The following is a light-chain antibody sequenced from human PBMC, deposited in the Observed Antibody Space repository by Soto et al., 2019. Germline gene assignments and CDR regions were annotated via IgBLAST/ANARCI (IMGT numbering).Light chain of an antibody. CDR1: SDDIGSYNY. V-gene: IGLV2-11*01. CDR2: DVT. Sequence: QSALTQPRSVSGSPGQSVTISCSGTSDDIGSYNYVSWYQQHPGKAPKLIIYDVTARPSGVPDRFSGSKSGNTASLTISGLQAEDEADYYCSSYAATYTVEAVFGGGTKVTVL. CDR3: SSYAATYTVEAV. J-gene: IGLJ3*02.